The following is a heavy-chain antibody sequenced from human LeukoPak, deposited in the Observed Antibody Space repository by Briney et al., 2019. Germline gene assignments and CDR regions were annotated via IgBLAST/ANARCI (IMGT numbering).Heavy chain of an antibody. D-gene: IGHD4-23*01. J-gene: IGHJ4*02. CDR2: IYTSGNT. CDR3: ARAREDGGIFDY. CDR1: GVSISSGSYC. Sequence: SETLSLTCTVSGVSISSGSYCWSWIRQPAGKGLEWIGHIYTSGNTNYNPSLKSRVTISVDTSKNQFSLKLSSVTAADTAVYYCARAREDGGIFDYWGQGTLVTVSS. V-gene: IGHV4-61*09.